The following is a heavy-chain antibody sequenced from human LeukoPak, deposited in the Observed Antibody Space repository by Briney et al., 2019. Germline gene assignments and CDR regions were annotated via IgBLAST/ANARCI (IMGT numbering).Heavy chain of an antibody. Sequence: PGGSLRLSCAASGFTFSNAWMSWVRQAPGKGLEWVGRIKSKTDGGTTDYAAPVKGRVTISRDDSKNTLYLQMNSLKTEDTAVYYCTTDHGYSGYGFDFWGQGTLVTVSS. V-gene: IGHV3-15*01. CDR3: TTDHGYSGYGFDF. J-gene: IGHJ4*02. D-gene: IGHD5-12*01. CDR1: GFTFSNAW. CDR2: IKSKTDGGTT.